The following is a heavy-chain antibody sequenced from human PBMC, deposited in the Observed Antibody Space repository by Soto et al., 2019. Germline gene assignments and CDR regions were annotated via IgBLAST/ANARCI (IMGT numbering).Heavy chain of an antibody. CDR1: GGSISSSSYY. V-gene: IGHV4-39*01. D-gene: IGHD6-13*01. CDR2: IYYSGST. CDR3: ASLLPPGRAAAGGWFDP. J-gene: IGHJ5*02. Sequence: QLQLQESGPGLVKPSETLSLTCTVSGGSISSSSYYWGWIRQPPGKGLEWIGSIYYSGSTYYNPSLKQRVTISVDTSRNQFSLKLSSVTAADTAVYYCASLLPPGRAAAGGWFDPWGQGTLVTVSS.